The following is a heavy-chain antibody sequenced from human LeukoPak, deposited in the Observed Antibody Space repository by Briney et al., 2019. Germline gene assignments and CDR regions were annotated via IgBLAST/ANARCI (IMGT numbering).Heavy chain of an antibody. CDR3: ANDLSSGYDWGYFDY. CDR2: ISGSGGST. D-gene: IGHD5-12*01. Sequence: GGSLRLSCAASGFTFSSFGMHWVRQAPGKGLEWVSAISGSGGSTYYADSVKGRFTISRDNSKNTLYLQVNSLRAEDTAVYYCANDLSSGYDWGYFDYWGQGTLVTVSS. J-gene: IGHJ4*02. CDR1: GFTFSSFG. V-gene: IGHV3-23*01.